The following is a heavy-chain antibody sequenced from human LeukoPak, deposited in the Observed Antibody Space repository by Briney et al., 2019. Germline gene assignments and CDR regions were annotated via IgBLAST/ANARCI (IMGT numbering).Heavy chain of an antibody. V-gene: IGHV3-48*03. CDR3: ARVTDSSTWGDFDY. CDR2: ISGSGNTI. D-gene: IGHD6-13*01. CDR1: GFTFSSSA. J-gene: IGHJ4*02. Sequence: GGSLRLSCAASGFTFSSSAMTWVRQAPGKGLEWVSYISGSGNTIYYADSVKDRFTISRDNAKNSLYLQMSSLRAEDAAVYYCARVTDSSTWGDFDYWGQGTLVTVSS.